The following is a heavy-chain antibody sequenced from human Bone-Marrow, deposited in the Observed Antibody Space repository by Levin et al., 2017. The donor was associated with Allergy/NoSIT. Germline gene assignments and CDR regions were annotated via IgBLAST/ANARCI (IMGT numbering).Heavy chain of an antibody. D-gene: IGHD3-22*01. V-gene: IGHV1-18*01. CDR1: GYTFSLYG. Sequence: ASVKVSCKASGYTFSLYGITWVRQAPGQGLEWMGWISSYNGNTDYAQNLQGRVTMTTDTSTSTVHMELRSLTSDDTAVYYWARVDYYDSSGYFSIWGQGTLVTVSS. CDR3: ARVDYYDSSGYFSI. J-gene: IGHJ4*02. CDR2: ISSYNGNT.